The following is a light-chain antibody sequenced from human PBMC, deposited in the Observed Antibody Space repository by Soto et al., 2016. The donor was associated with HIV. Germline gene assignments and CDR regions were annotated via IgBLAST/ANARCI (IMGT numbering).Light chain of an antibody. CDR2: DDN. V-gene: IGLV3-21*02. CDR3: QVWDTSSDHVI. CDR1: NIGSKR. J-gene: IGLJ2*01. Sequence: SVAPGETARIPCGGDNIGSKRVHWYQQKPGQAPVLVVYDDNDRPSGIPKRFPGFNPGDTATLTISGVEAGDEAEYYCQVWDTSSDHVIFGGGTKLTVL.